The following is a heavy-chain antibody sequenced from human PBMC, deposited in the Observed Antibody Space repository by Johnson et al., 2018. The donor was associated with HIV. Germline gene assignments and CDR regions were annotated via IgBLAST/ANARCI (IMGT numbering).Heavy chain of an antibody. CDR3: VRAHLIYPKNAYYM. J-gene: IGHJ3*02. D-gene: IGHD3-16*02. CDR2: INVDGSQT. CDR1: GFTFSDYY. V-gene: IGHV3-11*06. Sequence: QMLLVESGGGLVNPGGSLRISCAAFGFTFSDYYMSWVRQAPGKGLEWVSYINVDGSQTFYLDSVQGRFTISRDNVNNSVFLLLNNLRVEDTALYFCVRAHLIYPKNAYYMWGPGTIVTVSS.